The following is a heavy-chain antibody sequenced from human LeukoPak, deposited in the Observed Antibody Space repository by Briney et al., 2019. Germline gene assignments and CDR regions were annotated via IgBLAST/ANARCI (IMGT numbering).Heavy chain of an antibody. J-gene: IGHJ6*02. CDR2: INHSGST. CDR1: GGSISSSSYY. CDR3: ARGRGWAYYYYGMDV. Sequence: SETLSLTCTVSGGSISSSSYYWSWIRQPPGKGLEWIGEINHSGSTNYNPSLKSRVTISVDTSKNQFSLKLSSVTAADTAVYYCARGRGWAYYYYGMDVWGQGTTVTVSS. D-gene: IGHD1-26*01. V-gene: IGHV4-39*07.